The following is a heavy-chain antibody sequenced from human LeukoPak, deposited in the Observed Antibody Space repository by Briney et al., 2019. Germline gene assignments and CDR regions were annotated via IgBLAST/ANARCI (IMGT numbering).Heavy chain of an antibody. J-gene: IGHJ4*02. CDR1: GFTFSTYA. V-gene: IGHV3-23*01. Sequence: GGSLILSCAAAGFTFSTYAMTWVRQAPGKVLEWVSGINSNGDEIYYADSVRGRSTISRDNSNNALYLQMDSQRAEDTAVYYCANWIGSSSRDYWGQGTLVTVSS. D-gene: IGHD6-6*01. CDR2: INSNGDEI. CDR3: ANWIGSSSRDY.